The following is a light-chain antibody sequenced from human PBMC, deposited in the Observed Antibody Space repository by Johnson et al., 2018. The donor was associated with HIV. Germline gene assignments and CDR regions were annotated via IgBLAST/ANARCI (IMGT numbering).Light chain of an antibody. CDR2: DNN. V-gene: IGLV1-51*01. CDR1: SSNIGNNY. CDR3: GTWDSSLSAGYV. J-gene: IGLJ1*01. Sequence: QSVLTQPPSVSAAPGQKVTISCSGSSSNIGNNYVSWYQQLPGTAPKLLIYDNNKRPSGIPDRFSGSKSGTSATLGLTGLQTVDEADYYCGTWDSSLSAGYVFGTGTKVTVL.